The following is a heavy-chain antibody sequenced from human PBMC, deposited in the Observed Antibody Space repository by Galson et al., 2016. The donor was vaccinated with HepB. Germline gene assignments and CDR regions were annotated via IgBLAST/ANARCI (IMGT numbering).Heavy chain of an antibody. CDR1: GFTFNIYD. J-gene: IGHJ4*02. CDR2: IGTAGDT. D-gene: IGHD1-14*01. Sequence: SLRLSCAASGFTFNIYDIHWVRQTTGKGLEWVSAIGTAGDTYYPDSVKGRFTISRENAKSSLYLQMSGLRPNDTAFYYCATTRLLDNWGQGTLVTVSS. V-gene: IGHV3-13*01. CDR3: ATTRLLDN.